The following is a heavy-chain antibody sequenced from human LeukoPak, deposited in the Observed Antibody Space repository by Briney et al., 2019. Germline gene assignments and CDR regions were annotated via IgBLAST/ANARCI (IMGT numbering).Heavy chain of an antibody. CDR2: IYSGGST. Sequence: GGSLRLSCAASGFTVSSNYMSWVRQAPGKGLEWVSVIYSGGSTYYADSVKGRFTISRDNSKNTLYLQMNSLRAEDTAVYYCARYSSSSSGEHWGQGALVTVSS. J-gene: IGHJ4*02. D-gene: IGHD6-13*01. CDR1: GFTVSSNY. CDR3: ARYSSSSSGEH. V-gene: IGHV3-66*01.